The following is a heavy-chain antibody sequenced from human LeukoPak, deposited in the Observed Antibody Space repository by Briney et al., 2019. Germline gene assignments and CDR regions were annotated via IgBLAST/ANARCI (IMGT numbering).Heavy chain of an antibody. J-gene: IGHJ6*03. CDR1: GFTFSSYG. D-gene: IGHD6-13*01. V-gene: IGHV3-30*02. Sequence: QSGGSLRLSCTASGFTFSSYGMHWVRQAPGKGLEWVAFIRYDGSNKYYADSVKGRFTISRDNSKNTLYLQMNSLRAEDTAVYYCANHRKIAAAGPVEIDRSTYYYYYMDVWGKGTTVTISS. CDR3: ANHRKIAAAGPVEIDRSTYYYYYMDV. CDR2: IRYDGSNK.